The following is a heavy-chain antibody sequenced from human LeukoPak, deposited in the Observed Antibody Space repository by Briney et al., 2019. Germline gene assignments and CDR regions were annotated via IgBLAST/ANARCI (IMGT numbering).Heavy chain of an antibody. D-gene: IGHD1-26*01. CDR2: IYSGGST. Sequence: GGSLRLSCAASGFTVSSNYMSWVRQAPGKGLEWVSVIYSGGSTYYADSVKGRLTISRDNSKNTLYLQMNSLRAEDTAVYYCARESYGELLQYYGMDVWGQGTTVTVSS. V-gene: IGHV3-53*01. CDR1: GFTVSSNY. J-gene: IGHJ6*02. CDR3: ARESYGELLQYYGMDV.